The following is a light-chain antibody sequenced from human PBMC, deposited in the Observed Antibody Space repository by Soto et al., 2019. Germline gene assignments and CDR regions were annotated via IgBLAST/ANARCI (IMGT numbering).Light chain of an antibody. CDR2: DVS. J-gene: IGLJ1*01. CDR1: SSDVGAYNY. Sequence: QSALTQPASVSGSPGQSITLSCTGTSSDVGAYNYVSWYQQHPGKAPKLMIYDVSNRPSGVSNRFSGSKSGNTASLTISGLQGEDEADYYGSSYRNSETLVFGTGTKLTVL. CDR3: SSYRNSETLV. V-gene: IGLV2-14*01.